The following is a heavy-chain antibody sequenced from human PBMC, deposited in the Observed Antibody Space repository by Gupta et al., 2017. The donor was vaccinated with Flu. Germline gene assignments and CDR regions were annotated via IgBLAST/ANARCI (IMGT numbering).Heavy chain of an antibody. D-gene: IGHD2-2*02. V-gene: IGHV4-39*01. CDR3: ARLIVVVPAAIPAPSFDY. J-gene: IGHJ4*02. CDR2: IYYSGST. Sequence: GKGLEWIGSIYYSGSTYYNPSLKSRVTISVDTSKNQFSLKLSSVTAADTAVYYCARLIVVVPAAIPAPSFDYWGQGTLVTVSS.